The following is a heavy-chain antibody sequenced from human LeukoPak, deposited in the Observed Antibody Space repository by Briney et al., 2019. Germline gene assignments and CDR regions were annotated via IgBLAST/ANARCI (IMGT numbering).Heavy chain of an antibody. J-gene: IGHJ4*02. CDR1: GFTFSSYA. D-gene: IGHD3-22*01. CDR2: ISGSGGST. Sequence: PGGSLRLSCAASGFTFSSYAMNWVRQAPGKGLEWVSTISGSGGSTYYADSVKGRFTISRDNSKNTLYLQMNSLRAEDTAVYYCAKIDYYDSSGYYSPLADSWGQGTLVTVSS. V-gene: IGHV3-23*01. CDR3: AKIDYYDSSGYYSPLADS.